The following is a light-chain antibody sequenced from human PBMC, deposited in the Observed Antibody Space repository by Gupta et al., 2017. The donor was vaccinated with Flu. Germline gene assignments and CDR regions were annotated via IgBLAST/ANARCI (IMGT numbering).Light chain of an antibody. CDR3: QAYDNSLSGSKV. CDR1: STNNGAGYD. V-gene: IGLV1-40*01. Sequence: QPVLTPPPSVSGATAQRVIISCSGSSTNNGAGYDVHWYQQIPGTAPKVLIYGNSNRPSWVPDRFSGSKSVTSSSLAITGLQAYDEADYYCQAYDNSLSGSKVFGGGTKLTVL. CDR2: GNS. J-gene: IGLJ3*02.